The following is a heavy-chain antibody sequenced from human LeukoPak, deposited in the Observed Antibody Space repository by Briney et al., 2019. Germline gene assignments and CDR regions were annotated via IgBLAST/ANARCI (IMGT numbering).Heavy chain of an antibody. J-gene: IGHJ3*02. CDR2: ITTSSTYI. V-gene: IGHV3-21*04. CDR1: GFSFSDYN. CDR3: AKDLDDSSGYYYDDAFDI. Sequence: GGSLRLSCAASGFSFSDYNMNWVRQAPGKALEWVSSITTSSTYIYYGDSVKGRFAISRDNSKNTLYLQMNSLRAEDTAVYYCAKDLDDSSGYYYDDAFDIWGQGTMVTVSS. D-gene: IGHD3-22*01.